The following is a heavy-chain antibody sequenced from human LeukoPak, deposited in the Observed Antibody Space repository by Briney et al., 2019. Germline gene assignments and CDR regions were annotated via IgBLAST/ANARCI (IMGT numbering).Heavy chain of an antibody. CDR3: AKVATQAYDSSGYLTYFDY. D-gene: IGHD3-22*01. CDR1: GFTFSSYA. Sequence: GVSLRLSCAASGFTFSSYAMSWVRQAPGKGLEWVSAISGSGGSTYYADSVKGRFTISRDNSKNTLYLQMNSLRAEDTAVYYCAKVATQAYDSSGYLTYFDYWGQGTLVTVSS. CDR2: ISGSGGST. J-gene: IGHJ4*02. V-gene: IGHV3-23*01.